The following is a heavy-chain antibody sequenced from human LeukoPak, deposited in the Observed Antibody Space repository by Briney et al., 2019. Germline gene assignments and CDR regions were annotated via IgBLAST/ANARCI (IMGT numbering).Heavy chain of an antibody. J-gene: IGHJ3*02. CDR2: IYYSGST. CDR3: ARDLPGLRGGGRAFDI. D-gene: IGHD2-15*01. Sequence: NPSETLSLTCTVSGGSISSYYWSWIRQPPGKGLEWIGYIYYSGSTNYNPSLKSRVTMSVDTSKNQFSLKLSSVTAADTAVYYCARDLPGLRGGGRAFDIWGQGTMVTVSS. CDR1: GGSISSYY. V-gene: IGHV4-59*12.